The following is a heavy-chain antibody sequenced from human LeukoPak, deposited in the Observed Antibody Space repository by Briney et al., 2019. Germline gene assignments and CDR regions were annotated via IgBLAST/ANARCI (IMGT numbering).Heavy chain of an antibody. V-gene: IGHV1-69*05. D-gene: IGHD3-10*01. Sequence: GASVKVSCKASGGTFSSYAISWVRQAPGQGLEWMGRMIPIFGTANYAQKFQGRVTITTDESTSTAYMELSSLRSEDTAVYYCARDNPAYYYGVGSFDYWGQGTLVTVSS. CDR3: ARDNPAYYYGVGSFDY. J-gene: IGHJ4*02. CDR2: MIPIFGTA. CDR1: GGTFSSYA.